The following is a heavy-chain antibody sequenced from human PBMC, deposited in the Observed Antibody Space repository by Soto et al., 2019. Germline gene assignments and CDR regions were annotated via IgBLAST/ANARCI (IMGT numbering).Heavy chain of an antibody. J-gene: IGHJ4*02. CDR3: AKNYFFDS. Sequence: EVQLLESGGGLVQPGESLRLSCAAYGFTFSSYAMSWARQAPGKGLEWVLSIGVSSDAYYADSVKGRFTIFRDNSRNTLYLQMNSLRAEDTALYYCAKNYFFDSWGQGTLVTVSS. CDR2: IGVSSDA. V-gene: IGHV3-23*01. CDR1: GFTFSSYA.